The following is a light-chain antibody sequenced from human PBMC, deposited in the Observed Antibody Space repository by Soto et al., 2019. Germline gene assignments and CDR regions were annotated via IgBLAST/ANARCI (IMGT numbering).Light chain of an antibody. CDR2: DVS. Sequence: QSALTQPASVSGSPGQSITISCTGTSSDVGGYYYVSWYQQPPGKAPKDIMYDVSDRPSGVSNRFSCSKSDNTASLTISGLQAEEEADYYCTSYTSSSTWVFGVGTKLTVL. J-gene: IGLJ3*02. CDR1: SSDVGGYYY. V-gene: IGLV2-14*01. CDR3: TSYTSSSTWV.